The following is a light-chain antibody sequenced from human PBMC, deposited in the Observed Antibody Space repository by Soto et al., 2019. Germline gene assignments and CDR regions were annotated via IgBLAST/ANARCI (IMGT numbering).Light chain of an antibody. CDR1: QSVTSNF. CDR2: GAS. J-gene: IGKJ3*01. CDR3: HQYGSSPLT. V-gene: IGKV3-20*01. Sequence: EIVLTQSPGTLSLSPGERATLTCSASQSVTSNFLAWYQQKPGQAPRLLMYGASSRATGIPDRFSGSGSGTDFTLTISRLEPEDFALYYCHQYGSSPLTFGPGTKVDIK.